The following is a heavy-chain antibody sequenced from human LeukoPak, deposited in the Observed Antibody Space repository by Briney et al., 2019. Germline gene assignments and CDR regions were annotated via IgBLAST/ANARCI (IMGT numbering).Heavy chain of an antibody. Sequence: SETLSLTCTVSGGSISSYYWSWIRQPAGKGLEWIGRIYTSGSTNYNPSLKSRVTISVDTSKNQFSLRLSSVIAADTAVYYCARLIVGGTIWFDPWGQGTLVTVSS. CDR3: ARLIVGGTIWFDP. V-gene: IGHV4-4*07. J-gene: IGHJ5*02. CDR2: IYTSGST. CDR1: GGSISSYY. D-gene: IGHD1-26*01.